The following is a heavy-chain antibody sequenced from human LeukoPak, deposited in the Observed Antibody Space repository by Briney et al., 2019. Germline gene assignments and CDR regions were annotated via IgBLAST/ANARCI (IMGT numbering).Heavy chain of an antibody. CDR2: IDPDDSDT. CDR3: ARPNITSYYDSRGYDAFDV. J-gene: IGHJ3*01. D-gene: IGHD3-22*01. Sequence: PGESLKISCKGSGYRFNSYWIAWVRPMPGKGLEWMGIIDPDDSDTRYSPSFQGQVTISADKSVRTAYLQWSSLKASDTARYYCARPNITSYYDSRGYDAFDVWGQGTMVTVSS. CDR1: GYRFNSYW. V-gene: IGHV5-51*01.